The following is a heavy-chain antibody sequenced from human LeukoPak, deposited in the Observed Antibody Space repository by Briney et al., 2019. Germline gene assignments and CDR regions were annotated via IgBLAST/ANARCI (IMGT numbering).Heavy chain of an antibody. V-gene: IGHV1-18*01. D-gene: IGHD3-3*01. Sequence: ASVKVSCKASGYTFTSYGISWVRRAPGQGLEWMGWISAYNGNTNYAQKLQGRVTMTTDTSTSTAYMELRSLRSDDTAAYYCARGVIFGVVLDAFDIWGQGTMVTVSS. CDR2: ISAYNGNT. J-gene: IGHJ3*02. CDR1: GYTFTSYG. CDR3: ARGVIFGVVLDAFDI.